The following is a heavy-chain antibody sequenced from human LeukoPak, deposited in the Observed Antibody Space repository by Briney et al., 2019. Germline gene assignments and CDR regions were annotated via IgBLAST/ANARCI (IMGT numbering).Heavy chain of an antibody. D-gene: IGHD3-22*01. J-gene: IGHJ4*02. Sequence: PSETLSLTCTVSGGSISSYYWSWIRQPPGKGLEWIGYIYYSGSTNYNPSLKSRVTISVDTSKNQLSLKLSSVTAADTAVYYCARGGEWRYYYDSSGYYPSDYWGQGTLVTVSS. V-gene: IGHV4-59*01. CDR3: ARGGEWRYYYDSSGYYPSDY. CDR1: GGSISSYY. CDR2: IYYSGST.